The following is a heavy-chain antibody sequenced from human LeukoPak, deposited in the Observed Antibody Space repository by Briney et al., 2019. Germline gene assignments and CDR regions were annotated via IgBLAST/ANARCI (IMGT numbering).Heavy chain of an antibody. D-gene: IGHD3-10*01. CDR2: SHYTRGT. V-gene: IGHV4-59*08. Sequence: SETLSLTCTVSGDSITDHYWGWIRQPPGKGLECIGYSHYTRGTAYSPSLKSRATISLDTSKNQFSLTLTPVTAADTAVYYCGRHRYGQGMAYWGQGTLVTVSS. CDR1: GDSITDHY. CDR3: GRHRYGQGMAY. J-gene: IGHJ4*02.